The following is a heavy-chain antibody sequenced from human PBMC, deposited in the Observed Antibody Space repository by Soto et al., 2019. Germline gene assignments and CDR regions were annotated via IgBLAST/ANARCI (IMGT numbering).Heavy chain of an antibody. CDR2: MSHSGPT. D-gene: IGHD6-19*01. CDR3: GMSRGWYKIPS. Sequence: QLQESGPGLVKPSGTLSLTCAVSGGSVTTNYWWGWVRQSPVTGLEWIGDMSHSGPTNYSPSLKCXVTLSVDTSKNQFSLALKFGAAAAAAVYLCGMSRGWYKIPSWGQGTLVTVSS. V-gene: IGHV4-4*02. CDR1: GGSVTTNYW. J-gene: IGHJ5*02.